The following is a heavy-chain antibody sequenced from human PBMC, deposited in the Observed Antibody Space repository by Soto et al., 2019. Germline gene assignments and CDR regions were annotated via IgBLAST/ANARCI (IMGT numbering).Heavy chain of an antibody. CDR1: GFTLSSYA. D-gene: IGHD3-16*01. Sequence: GGSRRLSGAASGFTLSSYAMHWVRQAPGKGREWVAVISYDGSNKYYADSVKGRFTIYRDNSKNTLDLQMNSLRAEDTAVYDCARVVAPLEGISPHRGEFDYWGQGTLVTVSS. V-gene: IGHV3-30*04. CDR3: ARVVAPLEGISPHRGEFDY. J-gene: IGHJ4*02. CDR2: ISYDGSNK.